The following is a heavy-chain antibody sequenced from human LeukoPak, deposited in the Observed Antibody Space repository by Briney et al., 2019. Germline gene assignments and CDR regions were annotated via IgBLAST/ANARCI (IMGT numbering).Heavy chain of an antibody. V-gene: IGHV1-24*01. CDR1: GYTLTELS. J-gene: IGHJ4*02. CDR3: ATLPLYYYDSGGSPFDY. D-gene: IGHD3-22*01. Sequence: ASVKVSCKVSGYTLTELSMHWVRQAPGKGLEWMGGFDPEDGETIYAQKFQGRVTMTEDTSTDTAYMELSSLRSEDTAVYYCATLPLYYYDSGGSPFDYWGQGTLVTVSS. CDR2: FDPEDGET.